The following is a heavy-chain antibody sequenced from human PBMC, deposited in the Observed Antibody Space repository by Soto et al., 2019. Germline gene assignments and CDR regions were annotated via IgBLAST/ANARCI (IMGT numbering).Heavy chain of an antibody. CDR1: GYNFSNYW. CDR2: IHPSDSYT. CDR3: STTYYDDGSYYSSPYDMDV. Sequence: GESLKISCKGSGYNFSNYWITWVRQMPGKGLEWMGRIHPSDSYTNYSPSFQGHVTISADKSISTAYLQWSSLKASDTALYYCSTTYYDDGSYYSSPYDMDVWGQGTTVTFSS. D-gene: IGHD3-22*01. V-gene: IGHV5-10-1*01. J-gene: IGHJ6*02.